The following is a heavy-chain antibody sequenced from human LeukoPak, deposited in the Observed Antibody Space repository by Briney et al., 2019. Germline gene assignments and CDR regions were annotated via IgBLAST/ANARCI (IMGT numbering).Heavy chain of an antibody. Sequence: SETLSLTCTVSGGSISSYYWSWIRQPPGKGLEWIGYIYYSGSTSYNPSLKSRVTISVDTSKNQFSLKLSSVTAADTAVYYCARVAGSGYCEYWGQGTLVTVSS. CDR1: GGSISSYY. V-gene: IGHV4-59*08. CDR3: ARVAGSGYCEY. CDR2: IYYSGST. D-gene: IGHD2-15*01. J-gene: IGHJ4*02.